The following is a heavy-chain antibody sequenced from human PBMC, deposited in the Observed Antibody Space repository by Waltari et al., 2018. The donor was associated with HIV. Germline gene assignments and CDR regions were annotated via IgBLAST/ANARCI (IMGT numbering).Heavy chain of an antibody. CDR2: ISGDDGKT. V-gene: IGHV1-18*01. Sequence: QAQLTQSGAEVKRTGASVRVSCKASGYTFSYYGVCWVRQAPGQGLEWMGGISGDDGKTQFEQRFQDRLTLTSDISTSTTYMELKNLRSDDTAVYYCARWGTATAGGMDVWGLGTPVTVSS. CDR1: GYTFSYYG. CDR3: ARWGTATAGGMDV. D-gene: IGHD3-16*01. J-gene: IGHJ6*02.